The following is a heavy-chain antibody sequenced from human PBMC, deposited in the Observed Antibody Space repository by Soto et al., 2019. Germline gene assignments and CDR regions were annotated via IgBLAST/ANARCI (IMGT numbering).Heavy chain of an antibody. D-gene: IGHD5-18*01. CDR2: IYYSGST. V-gene: IGHV4-30-4*01. J-gene: IGHJ6*02. Sequence: SETLSLTCTVSGGSISSGDYYWSWIRQPPGKGLEWIGYIYYSGSTYYNPSLKSRVTISVDTSKNQFSLKPSSVTAADTAVYYCARDLIDTAMVTVYYYGMDVWGQGTTVTVSS. CDR3: ARDLIDTAMVTVYYYGMDV. CDR1: GGSISSGDYY.